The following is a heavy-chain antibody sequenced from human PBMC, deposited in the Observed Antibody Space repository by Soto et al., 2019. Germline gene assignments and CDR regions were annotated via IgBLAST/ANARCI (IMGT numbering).Heavy chain of an antibody. CDR3: ARGTGYDILTLDY. CDR1: GFSVSSSY. V-gene: IGHV3-53*01. Sequence: GGSLRLSCAASGFSVSSSYMNWVRQAPGKGLEWVSVIYSGGSTYYADSVKGRFTISRDNSKNTLYLQMNSLRAEDTAVYYCARGTGYDILTLDYWGQGTLVTVSS. D-gene: IGHD3-9*01. J-gene: IGHJ4*02. CDR2: IYSGGST.